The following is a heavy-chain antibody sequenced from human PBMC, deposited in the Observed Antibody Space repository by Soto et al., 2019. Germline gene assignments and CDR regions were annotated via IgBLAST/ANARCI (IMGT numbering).Heavy chain of an antibody. D-gene: IGHD2-2*01. CDR2: INSDGSST. V-gene: IGHV3-74*01. J-gene: IGHJ4*02. CDR3: ARAIVVVPAAMAY. CDR1: GFTLSSYW. Sequence: GGSLRLSCAASGFTLSSYWMHWVRQAPGKGLVWVSRINSDGSSTSYADSVKGRFTISRDNAKNTLYLQMNSLRAEDTAVYYCARAIVVVPAAMAYWGQGTLVTVSS.